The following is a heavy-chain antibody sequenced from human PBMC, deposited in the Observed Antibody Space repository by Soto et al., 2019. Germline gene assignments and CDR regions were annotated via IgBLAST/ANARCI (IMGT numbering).Heavy chain of an antibody. CDR2: IWDDGSNK. Sequence: GGSLRLSCAASGFTFSSYCVHWVRPAPGKGVGWGGVIWDDGSNKYYAESVKGRFTISRDNSKNTLYLQMNSLRAEDTAVYYCARDKYDILTGYYRNYDMDVWGKGTTVTVSS. D-gene: IGHD3-9*01. CDR1: GFTFSSYC. CDR3: ARDKYDILTGYYRNYDMDV. V-gene: IGHV3-33*01. J-gene: IGHJ6*03.